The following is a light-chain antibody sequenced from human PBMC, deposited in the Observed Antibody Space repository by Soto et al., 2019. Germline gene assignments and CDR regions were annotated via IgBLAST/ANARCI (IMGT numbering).Light chain of an antibody. CDR1: QSISRY. V-gene: IGKV3-11*01. CDR3: QKRSNWPLT. Sequence: IGLTQSPGTGSCSPVERSARAFRASQSISRYLAWYQQKPGQAPRLLIYDASNRPTDIPARFSGSGSGTDFTLTISRQEPEDFAVYYCQKRSNWPLTFGQGTRVEIK. CDR2: DAS. J-gene: IGKJ5*01.